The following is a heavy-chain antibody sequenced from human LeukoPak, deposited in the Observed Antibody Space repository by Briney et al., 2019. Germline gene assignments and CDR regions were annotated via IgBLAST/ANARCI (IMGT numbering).Heavy chain of an antibody. CDR3: AKDRNPANWGLGYYFDY. Sequence: PGGSLRLSCTASGFTFSTYAMSWVRQAPGRGLEWVSVISAGGSNTYYADSVKGRFTISRDNSKNTLYLQMNSLRAEDTAVYYCAKDRNPANWGLGYYFDYWGQGTLVTVSS. V-gene: IGHV3-23*01. CDR2: ISAGGSNT. CDR1: GFTFSTYA. D-gene: IGHD7-27*01. J-gene: IGHJ4*02.